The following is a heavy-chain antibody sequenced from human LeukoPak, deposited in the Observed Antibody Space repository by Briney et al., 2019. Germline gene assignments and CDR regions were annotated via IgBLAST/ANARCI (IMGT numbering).Heavy chain of an antibody. Sequence: GGSLRLSCAASGFTFSDYYMSWIRQAPGNGLEWVSYISSSGSTIYYADPVKGRFTISRDNAKNSLYLQMNSLRAEDTAVYYCARDRVGAPIQLWGQGTLVTVSS. CDR2: ISSSGSTI. D-gene: IGHD5-18*01. V-gene: IGHV3-11*01. J-gene: IGHJ4*02. CDR3: ARDRVGAPIQL. CDR1: GFTFSDYY.